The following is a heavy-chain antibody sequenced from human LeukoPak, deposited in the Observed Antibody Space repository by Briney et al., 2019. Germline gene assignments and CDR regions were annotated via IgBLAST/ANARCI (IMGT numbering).Heavy chain of an antibody. Sequence: GGSLRLSCAASGFTFSSYSMNWVRQAPGKGLEWVSSISSSSSYKYYADSVKGRFTISRDNAKNSLYLQMNSLRAEDTAVYYCARDAGLLSFDPWGQGTLVTVSS. CDR1: GFTFSSYS. J-gene: IGHJ5*02. CDR3: ARDAGLLSFDP. D-gene: IGHD3-10*01. V-gene: IGHV3-21*01. CDR2: ISSSSSYK.